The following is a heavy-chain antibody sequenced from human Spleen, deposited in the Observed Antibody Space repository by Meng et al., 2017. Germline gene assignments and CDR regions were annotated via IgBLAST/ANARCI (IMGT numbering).Heavy chain of an antibody. D-gene: IGHD1-26*01. CDR2: IWYDGTNK. CDR3: THLREGWEWD. Sequence: GESLKISCVGSGFSFSNYGMQWVRQAPGKGLEWVAIIWYDGTNKYYADSVKGRFTISRDNSKNTLYLQMNSLRAEDTAVYYCTHLREGWEWDWGQGTLVTVSS. CDR1: GFSFSNYG. V-gene: IGHV3-33*08. J-gene: IGHJ4*02.